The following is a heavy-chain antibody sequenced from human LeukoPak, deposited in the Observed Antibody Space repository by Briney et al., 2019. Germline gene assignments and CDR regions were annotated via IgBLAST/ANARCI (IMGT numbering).Heavy chain of an antibody. CDR2: IYASGST. D-gene: IGHD2-2*01. V-gene: IGHV4-4*07. J-gene: IGHJ4*02. CDR1: GVSFTDYY. CDR3: AKEHTSTTGRHFDY. Sequence: SETLSHTCSVSGVSFTDYYWTWIRPPAGKGLEWIGRIYASGSTNYNPSLRSRVTISIDKSKTQFSLNLASVTAADTGVYYCAKEHTSTTGRHFDYWGQGILVTVS.